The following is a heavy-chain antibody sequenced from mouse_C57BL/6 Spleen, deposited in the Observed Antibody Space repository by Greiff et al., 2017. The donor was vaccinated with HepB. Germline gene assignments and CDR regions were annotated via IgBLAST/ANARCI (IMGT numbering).Heavy chain of an antibody. D-gene: IGHD2-1*01. CDR3: ARNGRYGNYVLYAMDY. Sequence: QVQLQQPGTELVKPGASVKLSCKASGYTFTSYWMHWVKQRPGQGLEWIGNINPSNGGTNYNEKFKSKATLTVDKSSSTAYMQLSSLTSEDSAVYYCARNGRYGNYVLYAMDYWGQGTSVTVSS. CDR1: GYTFTSYW. V-gene: IGHV1-53*01. CDR2: INPSNGGT. J-gene: IGHJ4*01.